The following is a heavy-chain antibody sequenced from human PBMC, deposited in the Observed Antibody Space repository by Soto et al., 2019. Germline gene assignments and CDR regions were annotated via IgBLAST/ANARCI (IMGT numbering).Heavy chain of an antibody. Sequence: PGESLKISCKGSGYSFTSYWISWVRQMPGKGLERMGRIDPSDSYTNYSPSFQGHVTISADKSIRTAYLQWCSLKASDTAMYYCARRGRGIGGYYYGMDVWGQGTTVTVSS. D-gene: IGHD3-16*01. V-gene: IGHV5-10-1*01. J-gene: IGHJ6*02. CDR1: GYSFTSYW. CDR2: IDPSDSYT. CDR3: ARRGRGIGGYYYGMDV.